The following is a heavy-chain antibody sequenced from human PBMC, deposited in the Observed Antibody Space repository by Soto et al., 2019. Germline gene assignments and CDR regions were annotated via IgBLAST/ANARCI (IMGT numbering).Heavy chain of an antibody. CDR1: GYTFTSYD. CDR3: ARGGVGRYCDWLLYWFDP. J-gene: IGHJ5*02. Sequence: ASVKVSCKASGYTFTSYDINWVRQATGQGLEWMGWMNPNSGNTGYAQKFQGRVTMTRNTSISTAYMELSSLRSEDTAVYYGARGGVGRYCDWLLYWFDPWGQGTLVTVSS. V-gene: IGHV1-8*01. D-gene: IGHD3-9*01. CDR2: MNPNSGNT.